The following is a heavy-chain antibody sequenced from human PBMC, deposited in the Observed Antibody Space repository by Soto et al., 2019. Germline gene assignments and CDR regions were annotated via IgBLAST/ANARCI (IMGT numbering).Heavy chain of an antibody. J-gene: IGHJ3*02. Sequence: GGSLIISCASSGINFSNAWMNWVRQDPGKGLEYIGRIRSKTDGGTTEYAAPVEGRFTISRDDSKNTLYLQMGGLKTEDTAVYYCTTTRPGTNVFDNWGQGTLVTVSS. CDR2: IRSKTDGGTT. D-gene: IGHD6-13*01. V-gene: IGHV3-15*01. CDR1: GINFSNAW. CDR3: TTTRPGTNVFDN.